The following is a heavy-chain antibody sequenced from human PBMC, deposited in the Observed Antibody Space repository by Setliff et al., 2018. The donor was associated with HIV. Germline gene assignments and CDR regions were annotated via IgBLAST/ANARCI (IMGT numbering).Heavy chain of an antibody. V-gene: IGHV1-18*01. J-gene: IGHJ4*02. Sequence: ASVKVSCKASGYTFTTYDITWVRQAPGQGLEWLGWISPYNGHTNFAQKLQDRVTMTRDTSTSTVYMELSSLSSEDTAVYYCVRERAGGLFDYWGQGTLVTVSS. CDR3: VRERAGGLFDY. CDR1: GYTFTTYD. CDR2: ISPYNGHT. D-gene: IGHD3-10*01.